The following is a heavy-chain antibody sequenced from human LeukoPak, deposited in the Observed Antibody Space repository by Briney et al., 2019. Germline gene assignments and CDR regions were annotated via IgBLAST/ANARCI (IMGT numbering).Heavy chain of an antibody. Sequence: SETLSLTCTVSGGSISSYYWSWIRQPPGKGLEWIGEINHSGSTNYNPSLKSRVTISVDTSKNQFSLKLSSVTAADTAVYYCARHGRSDVLITGTTFDYWGQGTLVTVSS. V-gene: IGHV4-34*01. CDR3: ARHGRSDVLITGTTFDY. CDR2: INHSGST. CDR1: GGSISSYY. J-gene: IGHJ4*02. D-gene: IGHD1-20*01.